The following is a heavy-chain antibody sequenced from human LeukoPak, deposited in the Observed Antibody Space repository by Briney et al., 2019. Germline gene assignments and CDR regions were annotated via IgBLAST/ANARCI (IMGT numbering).Heavy chain of an antibody. CDR2: IGSDNKP. V-gene: IGHV3-23*01. D-gene: IGHD3-10*02. CDR1: GFTFSAYA. CDR3: ARDLHYYVAMDV. J-gene: IGHJ6*02. Sequence: PGGSLSLSCEASGFTFSAYAMTWVRQAPGQGLEWVSSIGSDNKPHYSESVKGRFAISRDNSKSMLFLQLNSLRAEDTALYYCARDLHYYVAMDVYGQGTTVTVSS.